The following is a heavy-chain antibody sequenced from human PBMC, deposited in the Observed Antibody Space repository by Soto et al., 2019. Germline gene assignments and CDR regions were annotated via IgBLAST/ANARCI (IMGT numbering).Heavy chain of an antibody. Sequence: SETLSLTYTVSGGSISSYYCSWIRQPPGKGLEWIGYIYYSGSTNYNPSLKSRVTISVDTSKNQFSLKLSSVTAADTAVYYCARGRAVAGPTFDYWGQGTLVTVSS. D-gene: IGHD6-19*01. CDR3: ARGRAVAGPTFDY. J-gene: IGHJ4*02. CDR2: IYYSGST. CDR1: GGSISSYY. V-gene: IGHV4-59*01.